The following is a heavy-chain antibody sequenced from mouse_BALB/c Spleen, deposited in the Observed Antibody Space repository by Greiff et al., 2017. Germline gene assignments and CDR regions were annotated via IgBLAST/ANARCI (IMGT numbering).Heavy chain of an antibody. V-gene: IGHV1-14*01. Sequence: EVQLVESGPELVKPGASVKMSCKASGYTFTSYVMHWVKQKPGQGLEWIGYINPYNDGTKYNEKFKGKATLTSDKSSSTAYMELSSLTSEDSAVYYCARGNFYYAMDYWGQGTSVTVSS. CDR1: GYTFTSYV. CDR2: INPYNDGT. J-gene: IGHJ4*01. CDR3: ARGNFYYAMDY. D-gene: IGHD2-1*01.